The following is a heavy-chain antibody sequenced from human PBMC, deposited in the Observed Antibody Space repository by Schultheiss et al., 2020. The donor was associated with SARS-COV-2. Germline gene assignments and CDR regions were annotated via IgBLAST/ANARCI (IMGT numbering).Heavy chain of an antibody. CDR3: ARVVVITTGAYYYYMDV. D-gene: IGHD3-22*01. J-gene: IGHJ6*03. Sequence: ASVKVSCKASGYTFTSYDINWVRQATGQGLEWMGWMNPNSGNTGYAQKFQGRVTMTRNTSISTAYMELSSLRSEDTAVYYCARVVVITTGAYYYYMDVWGKGTTVTVSS. CDR2: MNPNSGNT. CDR1: GYTFTSYD. V-gene: IGHV1-8*01.